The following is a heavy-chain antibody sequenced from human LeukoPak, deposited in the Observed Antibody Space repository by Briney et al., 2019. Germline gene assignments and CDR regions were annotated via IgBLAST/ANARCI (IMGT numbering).Heavy chain of an antibody. D-gene: IGHD4-17*01. CDR2: INHVGST. Sequence: SETLSPTCAVNGGSLSNYQWTWIRHSPEKGLELIGKINHVGSTNYNPSLKCRVSVSLEAPKDQFSLELRSVTAADTAVYYCARGVSTPSDTGAYGGGYYYFDNWGQGILVTVSS. CDR3: ARGVSTPSDTGAYGGGYYYFDN. V-gene: IGHV4-34*01. J-gene: IGHJ4*02. CDR1: GGSLSNYQ.